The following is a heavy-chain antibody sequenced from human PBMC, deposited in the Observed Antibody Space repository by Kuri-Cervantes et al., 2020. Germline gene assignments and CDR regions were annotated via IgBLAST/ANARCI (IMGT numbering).Heavy chain of an antibody. Sequence: LSLTCAASGFTFSSYSMNWVRQAPGKGLEWVAVISYDGSNKYYADSVKGRFTISRDSAKNTLYLQMNSLRAEDTAVYYCARDPTVTTWWDAFDIWGQGTMVTVSS. D-gene: IGHD4-17*01. CDR3: ARDPTVTTWWDAFDI. V-gene: IGHV3-30*03. CDR2: ISYDGSNK. J-gene: IGHJ3*02. CDR1: GFTFSSYS.